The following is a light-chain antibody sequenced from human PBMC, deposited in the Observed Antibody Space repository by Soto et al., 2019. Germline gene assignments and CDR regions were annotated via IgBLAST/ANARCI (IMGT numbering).Light chain of an antibody. V-gene: IGKV3-20*01. Sequence: EIVLTQSPGTLSLSPGERATLSCRASQSVSANYLAWYQQKPRQAPRLLIYCTSSSPTRIPDRFSGSGSGRDFPLTISRLEPEDFAVYFCQQHVSSPFTFGPGTKVDI. CDR3: QQHVSSPFT. CDR1: QSVSANY. CDR2: CTS. J-gene: IGKJ3*01.